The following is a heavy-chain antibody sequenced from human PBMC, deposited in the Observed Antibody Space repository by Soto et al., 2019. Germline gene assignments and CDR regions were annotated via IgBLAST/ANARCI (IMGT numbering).Heavy chain of an antibody. CDR2: TYQSGSA. J-gene: IGHJ6*02. CDR3: ARDYYGMDV. V-gene: IGHV4-30-2*06. Sequence: PSETLSLTCTVSGGSISSGGYSWTWIRQSPGKGLEWIGYTYQSGSAYYNPSLKSRVTISVDTSKNQFSLNLTSVTAADTAVYYCARDYYGMDVWGQGTTVTVSS. CDR1: GGSISSGGYS.